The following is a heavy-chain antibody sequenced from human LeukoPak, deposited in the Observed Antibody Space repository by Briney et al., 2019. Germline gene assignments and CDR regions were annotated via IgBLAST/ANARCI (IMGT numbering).Heavy chain of an antibody. CDR1: GFTFSSYE. CDR2: ISSSGSTI. D-gene: IGHD3-10*02. CDR3: AELGITMIGGV. J-gene: IGHJ6*04. Sequence: GRSLRLSCAASGFTFSSYEMNWVRQALGKGLEWVSYISSSGSTIYYADSVKGRFTISRDNAKNSLYLQMNSLRAEDTAVYYCAELGITMIGGVWGKGTTVAISS. V-gene: IGHV3-48*03.